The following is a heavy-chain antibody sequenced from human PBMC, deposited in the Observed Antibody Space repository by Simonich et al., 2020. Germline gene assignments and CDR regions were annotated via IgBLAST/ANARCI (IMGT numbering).Heavy chain of an antibody. Sequence: EVQLVQSGAEVKKPGESLKISCKGSGYSFNSYWSCLVRQMPGKGLEWVGISYTCDSDTSYSPSFQGQVTISADKSISTAYLQWSSLKASDTAMYYCARQLNDFDIWGQGTMVTVSS. D-gene: IGHD1-1*01. CDR2: SYTCDSDT. V-gene: IGHV5-51*01. J-gene: IGHJ3*02. CDR3: ARQLNDFDI. CDR1: GYSFNSYW.